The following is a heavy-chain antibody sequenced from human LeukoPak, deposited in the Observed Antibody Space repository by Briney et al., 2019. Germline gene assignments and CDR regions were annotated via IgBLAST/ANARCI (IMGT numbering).Heavy chain of an antibody. J-gene: IGHJ6*03. V-gene: IGHV3-48*01. CDR1: GFPFSTYS. CDR2: ITSTSGTI. D-gene: IGHD1-26*01. CDR3: ARDFSGVYMDV. Sequence: GGSLRLSCVTSGFPFSTYSMNWVRQAPGKGLEWLSYITSTSGTIYYADSVKGRFTISRDNSKNTLYLQMNSLRAEDTAVYYCARDFSGVYMDVWGKGTTVTVSS.